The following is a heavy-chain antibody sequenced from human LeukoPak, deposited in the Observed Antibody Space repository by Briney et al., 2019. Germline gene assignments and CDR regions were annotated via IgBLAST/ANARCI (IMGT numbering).Heavy chain of an antibody. CDR3: ARHSSSGWYDVDH. Sequence: SATLSLTCAVSGYSLSSSNWWGWIRRSPGKGLEWIGYIYYSGSTYYNPSLKSRVTMSVDTSKNQFSLKVSSVTAVDTAVYYCARHSSSGWYDVDHWGQGTLVTVSS. J-gene: IGHJ4*02. D-gene: IGHD6-19*01. CDR1: GYSLSSSNW. CDR2: IYYSGST. V-gene: IGHV4-28*01.